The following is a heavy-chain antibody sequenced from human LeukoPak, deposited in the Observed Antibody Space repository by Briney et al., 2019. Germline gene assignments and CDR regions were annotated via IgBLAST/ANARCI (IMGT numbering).Heavy chain of an antibody. J-gene: IGHJ4*02. CDR1: GYTFTSYY. CDR3: ARVGSYEYHFDY. CDR2: INPSGGST. Sequence: ASVEVSCKASGYTFTSYYMHWMRQAPGQGLEWMGVINPSGGSTNYAQKFQGRVTMTRDTSTSTVYMELSSLRSEDTAVYYCARVGSYEYHFDYWGQGTLVTVSS. D-gene: IGHD1-26*01. V-gene: IGHV1-46*01.